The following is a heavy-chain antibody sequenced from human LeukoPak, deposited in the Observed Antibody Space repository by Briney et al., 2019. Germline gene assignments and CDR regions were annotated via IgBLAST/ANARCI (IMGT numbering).Heavy chain of an antibody. V-gene: IGHV3-33*08. Sequence: PGRSLRLSGAASGFTFSSYAMHWVRQAPGKGLEWVAVIWYDGSNKYYADSVKGRFTISRDNSKNTLYLQMNSLRAEDTAVYYCATYKGYCSGGSGFRLDYWGQGTLVTVSS. D-gene: IGHD2-15*01. J-gene: IGHJ4*02. CDR3: ATYKGYCSGGSGFRLDY. CDR2: IWYDGSNK. CDR1: GFTFSSYA.